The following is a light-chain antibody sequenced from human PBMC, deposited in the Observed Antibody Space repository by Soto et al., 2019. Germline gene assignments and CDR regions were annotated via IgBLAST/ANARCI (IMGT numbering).Light chain of an antibody. J-gene: IGKJ1*01. CDR3: QQYGSSPWT. CDR1: QSISSSY. V-gene: IGKV3-20*01. CDR2: GAS. Sequence: EIVLTQSPGTLSLSPGERATLSCRASQSISSSYLAWYQQKPGQAPRLLIYGASSRATGIPDRFSGSGSGADFTLTISRLEPEDFAVDYCQQYGSSPWTFGQGTKVEFK.